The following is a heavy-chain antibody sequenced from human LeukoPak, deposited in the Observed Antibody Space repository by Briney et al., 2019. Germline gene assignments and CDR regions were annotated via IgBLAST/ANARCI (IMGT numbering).Heavy chain of an antibody. CDR3: ARSNQSDDY. CDR1: GFTLSSYW. V-gene: IGHV3-74*03. J-gene: IGHJ4*02. Sequence: GGSLRLFCAACGFTLSSYWKHWVRHVRGKGVVWVARINPGGSSITYGDSVKGRFTISRDNAKNTLYLQMDSLRAEDTGVYYCARSNQSDDYWGQGTLGTVS. CDR2: INPGGSSI. D-gene: IGHD1-14*01.